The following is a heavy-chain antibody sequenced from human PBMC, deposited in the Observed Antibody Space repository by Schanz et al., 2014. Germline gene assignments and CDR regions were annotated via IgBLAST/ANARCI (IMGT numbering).Heavy chain of an antibody. CDR2: ISVYHGHT. J-gene: IGHJ6*02. CDR3: VRDAGWAFGDYHGMDV. D-gene: IGHD3-10*01. CDR1: GYTFNNHG. V-gene: IGHV1-18*01. Sequence: QVQLVQSGAEVKKPGASATVSCKASGYTFNNHGISWVRQAPGQGLEWMGWISVYHGHTNYAEKVHGRVTMTTDTSTSTACMELRSLISDDTAVYYCVRDAGWAFGDYHGMDVWGQGTSVTVSS.